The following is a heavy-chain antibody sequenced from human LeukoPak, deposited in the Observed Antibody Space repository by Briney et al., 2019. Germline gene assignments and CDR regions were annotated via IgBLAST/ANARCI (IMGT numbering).Heavy chain of an antibody. CDR1: GDSINIGDYS. J-gene: IGHJ4*02. V-gene: IGHV4-30-2*03. D-gene: IGHD6-13*01. CDR2: IFHSGNT. CDR3: ARRRIAAAGTDY. Sequence: PSQTLSLTCAVSGDSINIGDYSWSWIRQPPGKGLEWIGYIFHSGNTCYNPSLKRRVTISVDTSKNQFSLMLSSVTAADTAVYYCARRRIAAAGTDYWGQGTLVTVSS.